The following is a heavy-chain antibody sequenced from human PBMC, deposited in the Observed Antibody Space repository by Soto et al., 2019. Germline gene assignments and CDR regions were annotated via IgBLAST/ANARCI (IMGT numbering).Heavy chain of an antibody. CDR2: VNPDNGGT. D-gene: IGHD5-12*01. CDR3: ARSTQYSASLEFDF. V-gene: IGHV1-2*02. CDR1: GYTFTDYF. J-gene: IGHJ4*02. Sequence: ASVKVSCKASGYTFTDYFIHWVRQAPGQGLERMGWVNPDNGGTVYAQKFQGRLTMARDTPVTTVYMELSGLRSGDTAVYYCARSTQYSASLEFDFWGQGTLVTVSS.